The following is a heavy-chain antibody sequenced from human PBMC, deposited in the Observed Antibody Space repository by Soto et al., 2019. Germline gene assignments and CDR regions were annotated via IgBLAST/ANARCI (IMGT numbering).Heavy chain of an antibody. J-gene: IGHJ4*02. CDR1: GGSITSYY. V-gene: IGHV4-59*01. D-gene: IGHD6-19*01. CDR2: IDNSGSS. CDR3: ARDSGTVAGTGTFDY. Sequence: SLTCTVSGGSITSYYWSWIRQPPGKGLEWIGYIDNSGSSVSNPSLTSRVTISADASKDQFSLKLISVTAADTAVYFCARDSGTVAGTGTFDYWGQGALVTVSS.